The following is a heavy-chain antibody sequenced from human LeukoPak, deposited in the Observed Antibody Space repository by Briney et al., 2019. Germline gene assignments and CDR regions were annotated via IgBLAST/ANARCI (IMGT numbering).Heavy chain of an antibody. Sequence: SETLSLTCTVSGGSISSSSYYWGWIRQPPGKGLEWIGSIYYSGSTYYNPSLKSRVTISVDTSKNQFSLKLSSVTAADTAVYYCARHRRHYGSGGHVYYFDYWGQGTLVTVSS. CDR2: IYYSGST. CDR1: GGSISSSSYY. V-gene: IGHV4-39*01. CDR3: ARHRRHYGSGGHVYYFDY. D-gene: IGHD3-10*01. J-gene: IGHJ4*02.